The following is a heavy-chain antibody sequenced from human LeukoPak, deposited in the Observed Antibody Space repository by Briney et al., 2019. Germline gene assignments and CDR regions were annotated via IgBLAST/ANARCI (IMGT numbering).Heavy chain of an antibody. CDR2: IYPGDSDT. CDR1: GYSFTSYW. J-gene: IGHJ3*01. CDR3: ARPNITSYYDSRGYDAFDV. Sequence: GESLKISCQGSGYSFTSYWIGWVRQIPGKGLEWMGIIYPGDSDTRYSPSFQGQVTISADKSISTAYLQWSSLKASDTAMYYCARPNITSYYDSRGYDAFDVWGQGTMVTVYS. D-gene: IGHD3-22*01. V-gene: IGHV5-51*01.